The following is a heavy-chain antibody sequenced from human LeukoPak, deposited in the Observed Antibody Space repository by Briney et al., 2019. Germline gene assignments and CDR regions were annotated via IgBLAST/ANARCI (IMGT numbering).Heavy chain of an antibody. Sequence: PGGSLRLSCAASGFTFSSHWMSWVRQAPGKGLEWVAHINKDGSEKYYVDSVKGRFTISRDNAKNSLYMQMNSLRAEDTAAYYCARAPPYSGSNYYFDYWGQGTLVTVSS. CDR1: GFTFSSHW. V-gene: IGHV3-7*01. J-gene: IGHJ4*02. CDR2: INKDGSEK. CDR3: ARAPPYSGSNYYFDY. D-gene: IGHD1-26*01.